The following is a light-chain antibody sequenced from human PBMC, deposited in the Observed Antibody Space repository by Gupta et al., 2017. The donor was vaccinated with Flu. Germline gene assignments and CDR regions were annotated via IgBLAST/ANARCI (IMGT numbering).Light chain of an antibody. V-gene: IGLV1-51*01. Sequence: QSVLTQPPSVSAAPGQKVTISCSGSSSNIGINYVSWYQQFPGTAPKLLIYDNDKRPSGIPDRFSGSKSGTSATLGITGLQTGDEADYYCGTWDNSLSAVVFGGGTKLAVL. CDR1: SSNIGINY. J-gene: IGLJ2*01. CDR3: GTWDNSLSAVV. CDR2: DND.